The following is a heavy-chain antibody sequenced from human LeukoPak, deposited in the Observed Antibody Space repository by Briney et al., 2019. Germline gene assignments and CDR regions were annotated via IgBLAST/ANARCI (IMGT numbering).Heavy chain of an antibody. J-gene: IGHJ4*02. CDR3: TTLPWQWPRYYFDY. V-gene: IGHV3-15*01. CDR1: GFIFSSCA. Sequence: GGSLRLSCAASGFIFSSCAMSWVRQAPGKGLEWVGRIKSKTDGGTTDYAAPVKGRFTISRDDSKNTLYLQMNSLKTEDTAVYCCTTLPWQWPRYYFDYWGQGTLVTVSS. D-gene: IGHD6-19*01. CDR2: IKSKTDGGTT.